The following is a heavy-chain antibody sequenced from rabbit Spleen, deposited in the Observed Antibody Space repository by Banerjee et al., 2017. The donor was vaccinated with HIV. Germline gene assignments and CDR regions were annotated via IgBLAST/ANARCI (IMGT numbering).Heavy chain of an antibody. CDR1: GFDLSSYYY. Sequence: QSLEESGGGLVQPEGSLTLTCKASGFDLSSYYYMCWVRQAPGKGLEWIACIYGGTSGSTYYASWAKGRFTISKTSSTTVTLQMTSLTAADTATYFCARDTSTSFSTYGMDLWGQGTLVTVS. CDR2: IYGGTSGST. J-gene: IGHJ6*01. D-gene: IGHD1-1*01. CDR3: ARDTSTSFSTYGMDL. V-gene: IGHV1S40*01.